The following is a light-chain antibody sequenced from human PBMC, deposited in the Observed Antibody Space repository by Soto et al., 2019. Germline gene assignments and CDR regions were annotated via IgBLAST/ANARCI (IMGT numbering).Light chain of an antibody. CDR2: GAS. J-gene: IGKJ1*01. V-gene: IGKV3-20*01. Sequence: EIVWTQSPGTLSLSPGERATLSCRASLSIVGTYLAWYQQKPGQAPRLLIYGASSRASGIPDRFSGGGTGTDFALTIIRLEPEEYEVYYYQLGELGQWTKVDI. CDR3: QLGE. CDR1: LSIVGTY.